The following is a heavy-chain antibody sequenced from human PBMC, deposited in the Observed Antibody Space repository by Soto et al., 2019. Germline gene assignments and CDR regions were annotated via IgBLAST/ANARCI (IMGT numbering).Heavy chain of an antibody. D-gene: IGHD6-6*01. J-gene: IGHJ5*02. Sequence: GASVKVSCKASGYTFTTYPLHWVRQAPGQGLEWMGRISAYNGNTNYAQKFQGRVSMTGDTSTSTAYMELSSLRSDDTAVYYCARVVAARPDWFDPWGQGTLVTVSS. CDR1: GYTFTTYP. CDR2: ISAYNGNT. V-gene: IGHV1-18*01. CDR3: ARVVAARPDWFDP.